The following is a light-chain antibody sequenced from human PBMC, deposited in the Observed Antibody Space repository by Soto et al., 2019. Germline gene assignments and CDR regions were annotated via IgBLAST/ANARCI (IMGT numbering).Light chain of an antibody. Sequence: QSVLTQPPSVSGAPGQTVTISCTGSSTDIGAGYYVHWYQQLPGTAPKLLIYGNSNRPSGVPDRFSGSKSGNTASLTITGLQAEDEADYYCQSYDSSLCDVVFGGGTKLTVL. V-gene: IGLV1-40*01. CDR1: STDIGAGYY. CDR2: GNS. CDR3: QSYDSSLCDVV. J-gene: IGLJ2*01.